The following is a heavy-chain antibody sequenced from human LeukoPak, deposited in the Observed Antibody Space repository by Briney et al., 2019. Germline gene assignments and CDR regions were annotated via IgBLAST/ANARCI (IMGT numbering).Heavy chain of an antibody. Sequence: GGSLRLSCAASGFTFSSYGMSWVRRAPAKGLEWVSYIRRSADIIYYADSVRGRFTISRDNAKNSLYLQMSSLRADDTAVYYCARDGDTTGYSYYFDYWGQGTLVTASS. D-gene: IGHD3-9*01. CDR2: IRRSADII. CDR3: ARDGDTTGYSYYFDY. CDR1: GFTFSSYG. V-gene: IGHV3-48*03. J-gene: IGHJ4*02.